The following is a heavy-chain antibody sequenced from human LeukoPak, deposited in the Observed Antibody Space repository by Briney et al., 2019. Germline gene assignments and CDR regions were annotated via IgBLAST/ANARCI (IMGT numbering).Heavy chain of an antibody. CDR2: ISHSGST. CDR3: ARDSVYATNWYDP. D-gene: IGHD2-8*01. Sequence: SETLSLTCTVSGDSISSSYWNWIRQPPGKGLERLGYISHSGSTNYNPSLKSRVTISVDTSKNQFSLRLRSVTAADTAVYYCARDSVYATNWYDPWGQGTLVTVSS. CDR1: GDSISSSY. J-gene: IGHJ5*02. V-gene: IGHV4-59*01.